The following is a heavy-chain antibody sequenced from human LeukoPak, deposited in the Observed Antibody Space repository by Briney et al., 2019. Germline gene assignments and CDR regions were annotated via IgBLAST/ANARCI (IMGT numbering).Heavy chain of an antibody. CDR2: IIPIFGTA. Sequence: APVKVSCKASGGTFSSYAISWVRQAPGQGLEWMGGIIPIFGTANYAQKFQGRVTITADESTSTAYMELSSLRSEDTAVYYCARATGYSYGSPMDYWGQGTLVTVSS. CDR3: ARATGYSYGSPMDY. CDR1: GGTFSSYA. J-gene: IGHJ4*02. D-gene: IGHD5-18*01. V-gene: IGHV1-69*13.